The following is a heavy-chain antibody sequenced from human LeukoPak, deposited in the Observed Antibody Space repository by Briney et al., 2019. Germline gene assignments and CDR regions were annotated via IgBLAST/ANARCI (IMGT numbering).Heavy chain of an antibody. D-gene: IGHD2-2*01. CDR1: GLPFSFLW. J-gene: IGHJ4*02. V-gene: IGHV3-74*01. CDR3: ARDLINGMAPAAL. Sequence: GGSLKLSCSASGLPFSFLWMHLVRQTSGYRLALLARINPDGSGTNYADSVKGRVTISRDNARNTLYLQMNSLRADDTGVYYCARDLINGMAPAALWGQGTLVTVSS. CDR2: INPDGSGT.